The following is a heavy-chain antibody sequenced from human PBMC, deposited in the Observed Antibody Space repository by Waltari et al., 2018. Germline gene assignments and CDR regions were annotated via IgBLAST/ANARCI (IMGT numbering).Heavy chain of an antibody. V-gene: IGHV3-23*01. J-gene: IGHJ6*02. CDR2: VSGGGDNT. D-gene: IGHD3-16*01. Sequence: EVQLLESGGGLVQPGGSLRLSCAASGFTFRSYAMSWVRQAPVKGLEWVSAVSGGGDNTYYADSVEGRFTISRDNSKNTLYLQMNSLRAEDTAVYYCARDWGSEYNGLVVWGQGTTVTVSS. CDR1: GFTFRSYA. CDR3: ARDWGSEYNGLVV.